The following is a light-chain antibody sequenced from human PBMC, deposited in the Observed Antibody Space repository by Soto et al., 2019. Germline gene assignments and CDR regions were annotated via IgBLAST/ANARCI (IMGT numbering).Light chain of an antibody. V-gene: IGKV3-20*01. CDR2: GAS. CDR1: QSVSTRS. Sequence: EIVLTQSPGTLSLSPGERATLSCRASQSVSTRSLAWYQQKPGQAPRLLISGASSRAADIPDRFSGSGSGTDFTLTINRLEPEDFAVYYCQQYNNWPLTFGGGTKVDI. J-gene: IGKJ4*01. CDR3: QQYNNWPLT.